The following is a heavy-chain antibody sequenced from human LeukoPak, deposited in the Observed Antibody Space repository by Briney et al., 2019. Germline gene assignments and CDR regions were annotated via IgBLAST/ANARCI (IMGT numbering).Heavy chain of an antibody. J-gene: IGHJ6*03. D-gene: IGHD6-19*01. V-gene: IGHV1-8*02. Sequence: ASVKVSCKASGYTFTSYGISWVRQAAGQGLEWMGWMNPNTGDTGYAQKFQGRVTMTRNTSISTAYMELSSLRSEDTAVYYCARPSGGWYYYYMDVWGKGTTVTVSS. CDR2: MNPNTGDT. CDR1: GYTFTSYG. CDR3: ARPSGGWYYYYMDV.